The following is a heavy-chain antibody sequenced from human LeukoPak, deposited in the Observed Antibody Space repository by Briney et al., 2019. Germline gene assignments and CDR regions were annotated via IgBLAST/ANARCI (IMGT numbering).Heavy chain of an antibody. Sequence: SETLSLTCTVSGGSISSSSYYWGWIRQPPGKGLEWIGSIYYSGSTYYNPSLKSRVTISVDTSKNQFSLKLSSVTAADTAVYYCARCGIAARELGRAPTRRFDPWGQGTLVTVSS. J-gene: IGHJ5*02. CDR3: ARCGIAARELGRAPTRRFDP. CDR2: IYYSGST. V-gene: IGHV4-39*07. D-gene: IGHD6-6*01. CDR1: GGSISSSSYY.